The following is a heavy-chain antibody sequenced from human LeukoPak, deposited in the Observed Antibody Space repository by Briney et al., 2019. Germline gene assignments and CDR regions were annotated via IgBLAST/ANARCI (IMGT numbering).Heavy chain of an antibody. CDR1: GFTFSSYA. CDR3: AKVVVVPAATTKTYYFDN. J-gene: IGHJ4*02. D-gene: IGHD2-2*01. V-gene: IGHV3-23*01. Sequence: GGSLRLSCAASGFTFSSYAMSWVRQAPGKGLEWVSTISSSGGYTYYADSVKGRFTISRDNSKNTLYLLLNSLRAEDTAVYYCAKVVVVPAATTKTYYFDNWGQGTLVTVSS. CDR2: ISSSGGYT.